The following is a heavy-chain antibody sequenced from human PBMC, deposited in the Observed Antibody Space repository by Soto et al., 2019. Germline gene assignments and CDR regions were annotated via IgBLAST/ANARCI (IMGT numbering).Heavy chain of an antibody. CDR2: IYYTGST. CDR1: GGSISINNYF. V-gene: IGHV4-39*01. D-gene: IGHD3-3*01. J-gene: IGHJ5*02. CDR3: ARLPRSDFWT. Sequence: SETLSLTCTVYGGSISINNYFWGWFRQTPGKGLEWIGNIYYTGSTYYNPSLKSRLSMSLDMSKSQFSLDLNSVTAADTAVYYCARLPRSDFWTWGQGIPVTVSS.